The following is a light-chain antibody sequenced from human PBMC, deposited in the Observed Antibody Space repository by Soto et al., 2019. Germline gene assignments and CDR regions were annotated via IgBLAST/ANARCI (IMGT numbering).Light chain of an antibody. V-gene: IGKV3-20*01. CDR3: QQYGSTPVT. J-gene: IGKJ1*01. CDR1: QSLSNNF. CDR2: GAT. Sequence: EVGLTQSPGTLSLSPGEGDTLSCRASQSLSNNFLAWYQQKPGQAPRLLIYGATSRATGVPDRFSGSGSGTDFTLTINRLEPEDFAVYYCQQYGSTPVTFGQGTKV.